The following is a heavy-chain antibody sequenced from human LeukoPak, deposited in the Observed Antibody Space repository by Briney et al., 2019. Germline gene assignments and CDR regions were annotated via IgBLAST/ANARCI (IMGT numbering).Heavy chain of an antibody. CDR2: INTDGSST. CDR3: YGANAEH. D-gene: IGHD4-23*01. CDR1: GLTYSSYW. V-gene: IGHV3-74*01. Sequence: PGGSLRLSCVASGLTYSSYWMHWAPQAPGKGLVWVSGINTDGSSTSYAGSVKGRFTIARDNAKNTLYLQMNSLRAEDTAVYYCYGANAEHWGQGTLVTVSS. J-gene: IGHJ1*01.